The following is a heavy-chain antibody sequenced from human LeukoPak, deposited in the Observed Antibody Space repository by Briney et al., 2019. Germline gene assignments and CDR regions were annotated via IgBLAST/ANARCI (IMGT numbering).Heavy chain of an antibody. CDR3: ARAFWSGYYLDY. D-gene: IGHD3-3*01. J-gene: IGHJ4*02. CDR1: GGSISSYY. V-gene: IGHV4-59*01. CDR2: IYYSGST. Sequence: SETLSLTCTVSGGSISSYYWSWIRQPPGKGLEWIGYIYYSGSTNYNPSLKSRVTISVDTSKNQFSLKLSSVTAADTVVYYCARAFWSGYYLDYWGQGTLVTVSS.